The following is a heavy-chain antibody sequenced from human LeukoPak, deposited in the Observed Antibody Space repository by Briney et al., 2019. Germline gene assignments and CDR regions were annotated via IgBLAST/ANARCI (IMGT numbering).Heavy chain of an antibody. J-gene: IGHJ4*02. CDR2: IKLDGTQK. CDR3: TRDFWTYY. D-gene: IGHD3/OR15-3a*01. V-gene: IGHV3-7*01. CDR1: GFTFRNYW. Sequence: DPGGSLRLSCAASGFTFRNYWMSWIRQAPGRGLEWVANIKLDGTQKNYIQSVRGRFTISRDNARNFLYLQLSSLRAEDTAVYYCTRDFWTYYWGKGTLVTVSS.